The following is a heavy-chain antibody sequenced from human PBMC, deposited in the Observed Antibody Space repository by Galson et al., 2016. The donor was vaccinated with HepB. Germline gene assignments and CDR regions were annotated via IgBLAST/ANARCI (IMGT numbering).Heavy chain of an antibody. V-gene: IGHV1-8*01. Sequence: SVKVSCKASGYTFTNYDINWVRQATGQGLEWLRWMTPNSGKTGYAQKFQGRLTLTRDTSTSTAYMELSSLTSDDTAVYFCARNREFTGDFDYWGQGALVTVSS. CDR1: GYTFTNYD. CDR2: MTPNSGKT. D-gene: IGHD7-27*01. CDR3: ARNREFTGDFDY. J-gene: IGHJ4*02.